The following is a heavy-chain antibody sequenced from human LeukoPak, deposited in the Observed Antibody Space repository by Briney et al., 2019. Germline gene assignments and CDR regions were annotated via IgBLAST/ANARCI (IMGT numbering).Heavy chain of an antibody. CDR2: IWYDGNNK. CDR1: GFTFSNYG. V-gene: IGHV3-33*01. J-gene: IGHJ4*02. D-gene: IGHD5-12*01. Sequence: GGSLRLFCAASGFTFSNYGMHWVRQAPGKGLEWVALIWYDGNNKYYADSVKGRFTISRDISKNTLYLQMNSLRAEDTAVYYCARDVVATIGYFDYWGQGTLVTVSS. CDR3: ARDVVATIGYFDY.